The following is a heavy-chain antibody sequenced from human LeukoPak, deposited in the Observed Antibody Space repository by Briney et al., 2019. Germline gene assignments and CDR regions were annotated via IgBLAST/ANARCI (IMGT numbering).Heavy chain of an antibody. D-gene: IGHD7-27*01. CDR3: ARDHNWGFDY. Sequence: GGSLRLSCAGSGFSFSTYPMNWVRQTPGKGLEWVSYISSTGVIYYADSVRGRFSISRDNAMNSVYMQMNSLRAEDTALYYCARDHNWGFDYWGRGTLVTVSS. CDR1: GFSFSTYP. CDR2: ISSTGVI. V-gene: IGHV3-48*04. J-gene: IGHJ4*02.